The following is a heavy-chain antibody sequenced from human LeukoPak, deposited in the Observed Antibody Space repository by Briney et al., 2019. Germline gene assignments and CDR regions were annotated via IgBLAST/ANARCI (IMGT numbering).Heavy chain of an antibody. Sequence: PGGSLRLSCAASGFTFSDYYMSWLRQAPGKGLEWVSYISSSGSTIYYADSVKGRFTISRDNAKNSLYLQMNSLRAEDTAVYYCTRHSYYYYYMDVWGKGTTVTVSS. J-gene: IGHJ6*03. CDR2: ISSSGSTI. CDR3: TRHSYYYYYMDV. CDR1: GFTFSDYY. V-gene: IGHV3-11*04.